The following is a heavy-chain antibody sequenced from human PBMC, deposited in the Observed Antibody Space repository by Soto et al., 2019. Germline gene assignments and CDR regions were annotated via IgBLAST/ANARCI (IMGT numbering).Heavy chain of an antibody. D-gene: IGHD2-21*01. J-gene: IGHJ4*02. CDR2: ISHTGTT. CDR3: ARHIAVLRTRGFDF. Sequence: QVQLQESGPGLVKPSGTLSLTCAVSGGSISDNWWSWVRQPPGKGLEWIGEISHTGTTHYNLSLWSRVTRSLDKSKYQFSLNLSPVTAADTDVYYCARHIAVLRTRGFDFWGQGTLVTVFS. CDR1: GGSISDNW. V-gene: IGHV4-4*02.